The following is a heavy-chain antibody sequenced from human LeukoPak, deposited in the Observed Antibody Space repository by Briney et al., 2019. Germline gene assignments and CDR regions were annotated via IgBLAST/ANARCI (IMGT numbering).Heavy chain of an antibody. D-gene: IGHD3-22*01. V-gene: IGHV3-23*01. CDR1: GFTFSSYA. CDR2: ISGSGGST. CDR3: AKPSYDSSGYTPQDFDY. J-gene: IGHJ4*02. Sequence: GGSLRLSCAASGFTFSSYAMSWVRQAPGKGLEWVSAISGSGGSTYYADSVKGRFTISRDNSKNTLYLQMNSLRAEDTAVYYCAKPSYDSSGYTPQDFDYWGQGTLVTVSS.